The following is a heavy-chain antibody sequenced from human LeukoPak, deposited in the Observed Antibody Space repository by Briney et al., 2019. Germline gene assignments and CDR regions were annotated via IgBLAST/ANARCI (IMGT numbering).Heavy chain of an antibody. V-gene: IGHV4-34*01. D-gene: IGHD5-24*01. Sequence: SETLSLTCAVYGGLFSGYYWSWIRQRPGKGLEWIGEINHSGSTNYNPSLKSRVTISVDTSKNQFSLKLSSVTAADTAVYYCARRDGYNYGRPYWGQGTLVTVSS. CDR3: ARRDGYNYGRPY. J-gene: IGHJ4*02. CDR1: GGLFSGYY. CDR2: INHSGST.